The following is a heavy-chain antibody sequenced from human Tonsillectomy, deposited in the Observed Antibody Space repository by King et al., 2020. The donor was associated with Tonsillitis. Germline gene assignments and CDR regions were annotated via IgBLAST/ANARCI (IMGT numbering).Heavy chain of an antibody. J-gene: IGHJ4*02. D-gene: IGHD2-15*01. CDR2: INHSGST. CDR1: GGSFSGYY. Sequence: VQLQQWGAGLLKPSETLSLTCAVYGGSFSGYYWSWIRQPPGKGLEWIGEINHSGSTNYNPSLKSRVTISVDTSKNQVSLKLSSVTAADTAVYYCASYHCSGGSCYPSFDYWGQGTLVTVSS. V-gene: IGHV4-34*01. CDR3: ASYHCSGGSCYPSFDY.